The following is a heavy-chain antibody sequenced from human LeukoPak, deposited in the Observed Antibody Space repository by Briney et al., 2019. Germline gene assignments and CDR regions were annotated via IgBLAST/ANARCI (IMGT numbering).Heavy chain of an antibody. D-gene: IGHD3-22*01. CDR2: ISSSGSTI. J-gene: IGHJ4*02. Sequence: GGSLRLSCAASGFTFSDYYMSWIRQAPGKGLGWASYISSSGSTIYYADSVKGRFTISRDIAKNSLYLQMNSLRVEDTAVYYCVRRITMTIDYWGQGTLVTVSS. CDR1: GFTFSDYY. V-gene: IGHV3-11*01. CDR3: VRRITMTIDY.